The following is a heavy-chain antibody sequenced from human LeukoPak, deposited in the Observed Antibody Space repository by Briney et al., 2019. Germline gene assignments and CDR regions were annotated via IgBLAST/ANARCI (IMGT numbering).Heavy chain of an antibody. CDR1: GGSISSSSYY. D-gene: IGHD3-22*01. Sequence: SETLSLTCTVSGGSISSSSYYWGWIRQPPGKGLEWIGSIYYSGSTYYNPSLKSRVTISVDTSKNQFSLKLSSVTAADTAVYYCARFNPGDPLLDSSGLDDAFDIWGQGTMVTVSS. CDR2: IYYSGST. V-gene: IGHV4-39*07. J-gene: IGHJ3*02. CDR3: ARFNPGDPLLDSSGLDDAFDI.